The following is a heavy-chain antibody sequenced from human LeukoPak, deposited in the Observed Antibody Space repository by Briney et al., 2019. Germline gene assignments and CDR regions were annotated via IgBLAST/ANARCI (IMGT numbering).Heavy chain of an antibody. D-gene: IGHD1-1*01. CDR2: IYYSGST. J-gene: IGHJ4*02. CDR3: ARRIVQREFDY. Sequence: SETLSLTCTVSGGSISSSSYYWGWIRQPPGKGLEWIGSIYYSGSTYYNPSLKSRVTISVDTSKNQFSLKLSSVTAADTAVHYCARRIVQREFDYWGQGTLVTVSS. CDR1: GGSISSSSYY. V-gene: IGHV4-39*01.